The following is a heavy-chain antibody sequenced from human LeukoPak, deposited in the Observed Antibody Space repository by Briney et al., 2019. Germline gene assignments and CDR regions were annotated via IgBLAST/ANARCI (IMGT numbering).Heavy chain of an antibody. CDR1: GGSFSGYY. Sequence: PSETLSLTCAVYGGSFSGYYWSWIRQPPGKGLEWIGETNHSGSTNYNPSLKSRVTISVDTSKNQFSLKLSSVTAADTAVYYCARVPDCSGGSCYPRTIYYFDYWGQGTLVTVSS. CDR2: TNHSGST. V-gene: IGHV4-34*01. CDR3: ARVPDCSGGSCYPRTIYYFDY. D-gene: IGHD2-15*01. J-gene: IGHJ4*02.